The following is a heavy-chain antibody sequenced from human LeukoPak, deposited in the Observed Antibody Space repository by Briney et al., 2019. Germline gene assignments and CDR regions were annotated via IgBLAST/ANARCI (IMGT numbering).Heavy chain of an antibody. Sequence: GGSLRLSCAASGFTVSNTYMAWVRQPPGKGLEWVSVFYPSGTTHYADSVKGRFTVSRHDSNNAFYLQMNSLRAEDTAVYYCARGHCSSTTCSPDYWGQGTLVTVSS. D-gene: IGHD2-2*01. CDR2: FYPSGTT. CDR3: ARGHCSSTTCSPDY. CDR1: GFTVSNTY. J-gene: IGHJ4*02. V-gene: IGHV3-53*04.